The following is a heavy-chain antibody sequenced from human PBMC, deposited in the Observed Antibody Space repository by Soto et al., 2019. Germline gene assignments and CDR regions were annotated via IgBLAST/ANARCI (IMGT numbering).Heavy chain of an antibody. D-gene: IGHD1-26*01. Sequence: QVQLVQSGAEVKKPGASVKVSCKASGYTFTSYGISWVRQAPGQGLEWMGWISAYNGNINYAQKLQGRVTMTTDTATSTAYMELRSLRSDDTAVYYCARDPLPYSGSYYSVYWGQGTLVTVSS. CDR1: GYTFTSYG. CDR3: ARDPLPYSGSYYSVY. J-gene: IGHJ4*02. V-gene: IGHV1-18*01. CDR2: ISAYNGNI.